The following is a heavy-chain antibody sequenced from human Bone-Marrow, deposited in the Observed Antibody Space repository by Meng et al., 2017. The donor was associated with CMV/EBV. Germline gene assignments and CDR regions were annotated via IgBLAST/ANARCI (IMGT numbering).Heavy chain of an antibody. Sequence: GESLKISCAASGFTFSFYYMTWVRQVPMKGLVWVARINSDGTETKYADSVKDRFTISRDNAKNTLYLQMNSLRVEDTAVYYCARVGHLAANFDYWGQGTLVTVSS. CDR2: INSDGTET. J-gene: IGHJ4*02. V-gene: IGHV3-74*01. D-gene: IGHD6-13*01. CDR3: ARVGHLAANFDY. CDR1: GFTFSFYY.